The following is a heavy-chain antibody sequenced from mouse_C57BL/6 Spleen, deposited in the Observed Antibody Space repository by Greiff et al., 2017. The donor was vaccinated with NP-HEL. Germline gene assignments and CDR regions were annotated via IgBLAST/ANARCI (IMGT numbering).Heavy chain of an antibody. CDR1: GYAFSNYW. J-gene: IGHJ2*01. CDR3: ARYYGSSYFFDY. D-gene: IGHD1-1*01. V-gene: IGHV1-80*01. CDR2: IYPGDGDT. Sequence: QVQLHQSGAELVKPGASVKISCKASGYAFSNYWMNWVKQRPGKGLEWIGQIYPGDGDTNFNGKFKGKATLTADKSSSTAYMQLSSLTSEDSAFYFCARYYGSSYFFDYWGQGTTLTVSS.